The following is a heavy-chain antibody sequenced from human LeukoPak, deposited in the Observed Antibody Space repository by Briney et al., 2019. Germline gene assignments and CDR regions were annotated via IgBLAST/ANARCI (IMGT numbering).Heavy chain of an antibody. CDR3: VRVRSSGRFDY. D-gene: IGHD6-19*01. Sequence: GGSLRLSCAASGFTFSSYGMHWVRQAPGKGLEWVAFIRYDGSNKYYADSVKGRFTISRDNSKNTLYLQMNSLRADDTAVHYCVRVRSSGRFDYWGQGTLVTVTS. CDR1: GFTFSSYG. J-gene: IGHJ4*02. CDR2: IRYDGSNK. V-gene: IGHV3-30*02.